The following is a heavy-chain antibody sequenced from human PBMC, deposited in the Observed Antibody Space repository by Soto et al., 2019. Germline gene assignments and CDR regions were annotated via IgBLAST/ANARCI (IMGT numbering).Heavy chain of an antibody. J-gene: IGHJ5*02. Sequence: GESLKISCKGSGYSFSSNWIGWVRQEPGKGLEWMGIIWPGDSDTRYSPSFQGQVTISADKSISTAYLHWSSLKASDTAMYFCARGGYYDSSGFLTWFDPWGQGTRVTVSS. CDR1: GYSFSSNW. CDR3: ARGGYYDSSGFLTWFDP. D-gene: IGHD3-22*01. CDR2: IWPGDSDT. V-gene: IGHV5-51*01.